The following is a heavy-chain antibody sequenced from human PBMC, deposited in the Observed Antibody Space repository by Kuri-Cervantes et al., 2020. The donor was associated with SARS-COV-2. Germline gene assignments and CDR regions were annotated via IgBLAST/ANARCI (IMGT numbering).Heavy chain of an antibody. Sequence: LRLSCTVSGGSISSGGYYWSWIRQPPGKGLEWIGYIYHSGSTYYNPSLKSRVTISVDRSKNQFSLKLSSVTAADTAVYYCARDLVGAMGRWFDPWGQGTLVTVSS. CDR2: IYHSGST. J-gene: IGHJ5*02. CDR3: ARDLVGAMGRWFDP. CDR1: GGSISSGGYY. D-gene: IGHD1-26*01. V-gene: IGHV4-30-2*01.